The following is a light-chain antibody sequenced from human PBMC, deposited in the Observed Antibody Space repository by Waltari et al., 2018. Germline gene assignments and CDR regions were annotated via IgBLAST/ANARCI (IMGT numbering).Light chain of an antibody. J-gene: IGLJ1*01. CDR1: SGYSYYS. CDR3: GADHGSGSNFVYV. V-gene: IGLV9-49*01. CDR2: VGTGGIVG. Sequence: QPVLTQPPSASASLGASVPLTTTLSSGYSYYSVVRYQQRPGKGPRFVMRVGTGGIVGSKGDGIPERFSVFGSGLNRYLTIKNIQEEDESDYHCGADHGSGSNFVYVFGTGTKVTVL.